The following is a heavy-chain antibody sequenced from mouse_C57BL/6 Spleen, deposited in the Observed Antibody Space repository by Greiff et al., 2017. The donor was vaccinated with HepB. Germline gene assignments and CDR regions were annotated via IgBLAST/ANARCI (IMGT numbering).Heavy chain of an antibody. CDR2: ISSGSSTI. Sequence: EVKLMESGGGLVKPGGSLKLSCAASGFTFSDYGMHWVRQAPEKGLEWVAYISSGSSTIYYADTVNGRFTISRDNAKNTLFLQMTSLRSEDTAMYYCARPMVLLRLKYYAMYYWGQGTSVTVSS. V-gene: IGHV5-17*01. CDR1: GFTFSDYG. J-gene: IGHJ4*01. CDR3: ARPMVLLRLKYYAMYY. D-gene: IGHD1-1*01.